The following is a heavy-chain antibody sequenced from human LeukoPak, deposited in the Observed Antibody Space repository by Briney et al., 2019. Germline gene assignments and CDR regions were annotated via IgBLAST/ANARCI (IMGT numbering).Heavy chain of an antibody. CDR2: IKQDGREK. Sequence: GGSLRLSCAASGFTFSSYWMSWVRQAAGKGREWVANIKQDGREKYYVDSVRGRFTISRDNAKNSLYLQMNSLRAEDTAVYFCARDTRYCASSGYIDYWGQGTLVTVSS. CDR1: GFTFSSYW. V-gene: IGHV3-7*01. D-gene: IGHD3-22*01. J-gene: IGHJ4*02. CDR3: ARDTRYCASSGYIDY.